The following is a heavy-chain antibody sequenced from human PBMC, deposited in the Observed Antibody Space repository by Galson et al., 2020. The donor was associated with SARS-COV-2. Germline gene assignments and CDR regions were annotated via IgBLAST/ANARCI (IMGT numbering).Heavy chain of an antibody. CDR3: ARSYSGSYYGAFDI. D-gene: IGHD1-26*01. CDR2: ISYDGSNK. J-gene: IGHJ3*02. CDR1: GFTFSSYA. Sequence: LSLTCAASGFTFSSYAMHWVRQAPGKGLEWVAVISYDGSNKYYADSVKGRFTISRDNSKNTLYLQMNSLRAEDTAVYYCARSYSGSYYGAFDIWGQGTMVTVSS. V-gene: IGHV3-30*04.